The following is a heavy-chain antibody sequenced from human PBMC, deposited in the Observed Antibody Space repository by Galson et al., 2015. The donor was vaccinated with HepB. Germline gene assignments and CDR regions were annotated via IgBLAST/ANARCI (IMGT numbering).Heavy chain of an antibody. CDR2: INHSGST. J-gene: IGHJ4*02. D-gene: IGHD3-22*01. V-gene: IGHV4-34*01. CDR3: ARGVDYDSSGYHEVY. Sequence: SETLSLTCAVYGGSFSGYYWSWIRQPPGKGLEWIGEINHSGSTNYNPSLKSRVTISVDTSKNQFSLKLSSVTAADTAVYYCARGVDYDSSGYHEVYWGQGTLVTVSS. CDR1: GGSFSGYY.